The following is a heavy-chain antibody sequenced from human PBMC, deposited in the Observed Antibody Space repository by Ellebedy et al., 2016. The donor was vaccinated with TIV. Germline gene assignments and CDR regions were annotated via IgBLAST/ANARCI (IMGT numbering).Heavy chain of an antibody. CDR3: AGVDLGLAFDY. J-gene: IGHJ4*02. V-gene: IGHV3-53*01. CDR2: IYSNGRT. Sequence: GGSLRLSCAVSGFTVSSNYMSWVRQAPGKGLEWVSIIYSNGRTYYADSVKGRFTISRDISKDTVYLQMNSLRPEDTAVFYCAGVDLGLAFDYWGQGTPVTVSS. CDR1: GFTVSSNY. D-gene: IGHD3/OR15-3a*01.